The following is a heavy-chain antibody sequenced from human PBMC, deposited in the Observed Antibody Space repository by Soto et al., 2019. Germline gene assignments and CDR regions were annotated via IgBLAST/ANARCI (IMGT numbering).Heavy chain of an antibody. V-gene: IGHV4-31*03. J-gene: IGHJ4*02. D-gene: IGHD6-6*01. CDR3: ARASSSSSAADH. Sequence: QVQLQESGPGLVKASQTLSLICNVSGESISSGGYYWSWIRHYPGKGLEWIGYIYDTESAYYNPSLKSRVTISREASKNHFALKLTSVTAADTAVYYCARASSSSSAADHWGQGTLISVSS. CDR2: IYDTESA. CDR1: GESISSGGYY.